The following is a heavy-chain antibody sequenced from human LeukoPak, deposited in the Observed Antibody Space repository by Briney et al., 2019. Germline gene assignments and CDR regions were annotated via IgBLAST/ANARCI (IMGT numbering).Heavy chain of an antibody. CDR3: ASVGYCSSTSCYNTLASGMDV. CDR1: GGSFSGYY. CDR2: INQSGST. D-gene: IGHD2-2*03. V-gene: IGHV4-34*01. Sequence: KPSEPLSLTCAVYGGSFSGYYSSWIRQPPGKRLEWRVEINQSGSTNDNPSLKSRVTISVDTSKNQFSLKMSCVTDADTAVYYCASVGYCSSTSCYNTLASGMDVWGKGTTVTVSS. J-gene: IGHJ6*04.